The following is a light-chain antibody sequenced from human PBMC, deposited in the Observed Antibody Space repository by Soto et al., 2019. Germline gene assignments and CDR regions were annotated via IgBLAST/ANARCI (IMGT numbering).Light chain of an antibody. J-gene: IGLJ2*01. CDR2: DVS. V-gene: IGLV2-14*01. CDR1: SSDVGGYNY. CDR3: SSYTSSSTFGV. Sequence: QSALTQPASVSGSPGQSITISCTGTSSDVGGYNYVSWYQQHPGKAPKLMIYDVSNRPSGVSNRFSGSKSGNTASLTISGLRAEDEADYYCSSYTSSSTFGVFGGGTKLTVL.